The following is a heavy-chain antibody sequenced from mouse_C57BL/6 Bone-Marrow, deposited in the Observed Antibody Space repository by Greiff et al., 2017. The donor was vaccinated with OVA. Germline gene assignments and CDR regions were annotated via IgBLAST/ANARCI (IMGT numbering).Heavy chain of an antibody. CDR1: GFTFSDYY. CDR2: ISNGGGST. Sequence: EVKLMESGGGLVQPGGSLKLSCAASGFTFSDYYMYWVRQTPEKRLEWVAYISNGGGSTYYPDNVKGRFTISRDNAKNTLYLQMSRLKSEDTAMYYCARLDYYGSPYYYAMDYWGQGTSVTVSS. CDR3: ARLDYYGSPYYYAMDY. J-gene: IGHJ4*01. D-gene: IGHD1-1*01. V-gene: IGHV5-12*01.